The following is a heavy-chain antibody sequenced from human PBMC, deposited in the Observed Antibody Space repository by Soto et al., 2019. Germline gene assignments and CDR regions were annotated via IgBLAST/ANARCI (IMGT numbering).Heavy chain of an antibody. Sequence: GGPLRLSCAASGFTFRSYAMSWVRQAPGKGLEWVSAISGSGGSTYYADSVKGRFTISRDNSKNTLYLQMNSLRAEDTAVYYCAKDGYCSSTSCYFGSYGMDVWGQGTTVTVSS. J-gene: IGHJ6*02. D-gene: IGHD2-2*03. CDR1: GFTFRSYA. CDR2: ISGSGGST. V-gene: IGHV3-23*01. CDR3: AKDGYCSSTSCYFGSYGMDV.